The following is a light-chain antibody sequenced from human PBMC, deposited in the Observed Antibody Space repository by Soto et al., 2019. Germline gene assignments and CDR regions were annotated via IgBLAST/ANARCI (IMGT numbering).Light chain of an antibody. V-gene: IGKV3-20*01. CDR1: QSVSSSY. J-gene: IGKJ3*01. CDR2: GAS. CDR3: QQYGSSPLT. Sequence: EIVLTQSPGTLSLSPGERATLSCRASQSVSSSYLAWYQQKPGQAPRLLIYGASSRATGIPDRFSGSGSGTDFTLTISRLEPEDFAVYYCQQYGSSPLTFGPGTKVIS.